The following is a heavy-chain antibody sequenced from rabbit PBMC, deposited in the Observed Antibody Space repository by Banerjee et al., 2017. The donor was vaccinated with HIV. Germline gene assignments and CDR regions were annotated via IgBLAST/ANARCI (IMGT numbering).Heavy chain of an antibody. CDR3: ARGGISYFDL. D-gene: IGHD1-1*01. CDR2: IWTGSSGST. CDR1: GFSFSINYY. J-gene: IGHJ4*01. Sequence: QEQLVESGGGLVQPEGSLTLPCTASGFSFSINYYMCWVRQAPGKGLEWIACIWTGSSGSTAYASWAKGRFTISKTSSTTVTLQMTSLIAADTATYFCARGGISYFDLWGPGTLVTVS. V-gene: IGHV1S45*01.